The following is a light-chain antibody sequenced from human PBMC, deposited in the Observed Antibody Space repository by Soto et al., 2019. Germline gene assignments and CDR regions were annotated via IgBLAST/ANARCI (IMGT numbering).Light chain of an antibody. CDR3: QSYDSSLSGSVV. CDR1: SSNIGAGYD. Sequence: QSVLTQPPSVSGAPGQRVTISCTGSSSNIGAGYDVHWYQQLPGTAPKLLIYVNSNRPSGVPDRFSGSKSGTSASLAITGLHAEDEADDYCQSYDSSLSGSVVFGGGTKLTVL. J-gene: IGLJ2*01. V-gene: IGLV1-40*01. CDR2: VNS.